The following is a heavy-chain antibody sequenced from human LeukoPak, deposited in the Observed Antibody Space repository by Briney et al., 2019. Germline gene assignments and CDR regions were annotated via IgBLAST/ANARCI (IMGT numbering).Heavy chain of an antibody. D-gene: IGHD2-2*01. J-gene: IGHJ3*02. CDR2: MYHSGST. V-gene: IGHV4-30-2*01. CDR1: GGSISSGGYS. CDR3: ARGLIVVVPAAMGIDAFDI. Sequence: SETLSLTCAVSGGSISSGGYSWSWIRQPPGKGLEWIGYMYHSGSTYYNPSLKSRVTISVDRSKNQFSLKLSSVTAADTAVYYCARGLIVVVPAAMGIDAFDIWGQGTMVTVSS.